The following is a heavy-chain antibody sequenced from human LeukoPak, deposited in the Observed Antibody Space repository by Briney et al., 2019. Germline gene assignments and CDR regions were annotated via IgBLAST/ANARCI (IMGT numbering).Heavy chain of an antibody. Sequence: GGSLRLSCAASGFTFSSFALSWVRQAPGKGLVWVSRIASDGSSTTYADSVKGRFSISRDNAKNTLYLQMNSLRVEDTAVYYCARGRPHGNDYWGQGTLVTVSS. CDR2: IASDGSST. J-gene: IGHJ4*02. CDR1: GFTFSSFA. D-gene: IGHD4-23*01. CDR3: ARGRPHGNDY. V-gene: IGHV3-74*01.